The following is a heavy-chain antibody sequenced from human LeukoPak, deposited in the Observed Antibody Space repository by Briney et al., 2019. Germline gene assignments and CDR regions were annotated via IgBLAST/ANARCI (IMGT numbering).Heavy chain of an antibody. CDR2: IYPNIGGT. J-gene: IGHJ4*02. D-gene: IGHD6-19*01. Sequence: ASVKVSCKASGYTFTGHYMHWVRQAPGQGLEWMGWIYPNIGGTNYAQKFQGRVTMTRDTSISTAYMELSRLRSDDTAGYNCVILAGGGTEADYWGQGTLVTVSS. CDR3: VILAGGGTEADY. V-gene: IGHV1-2*02. CDR1: GYTFTGHY.